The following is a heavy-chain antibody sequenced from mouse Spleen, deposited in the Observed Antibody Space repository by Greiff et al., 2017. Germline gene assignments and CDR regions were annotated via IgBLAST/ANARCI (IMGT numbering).Heavy chain of an antibody. CDR2: IWRGGST. CDR1: GFSLTSYG. D-gene: IGHD1-1*01. V-gene: IGHV2-5*01. CDR3: AKKATTVGATVYAMDY. Sequence: QVQLQQSGPGLVQPSQSLSITCTVSGFSLTSYGVHWVRQSPGKGLEWLGVIWRGGSTDYNAAFMPRLSITKDNSKSQAFFKMNRQQADDTAMYYGAKKATTVGATVYAMDYWGQGTSVTVSS. J-gene: IGHJ4*01.